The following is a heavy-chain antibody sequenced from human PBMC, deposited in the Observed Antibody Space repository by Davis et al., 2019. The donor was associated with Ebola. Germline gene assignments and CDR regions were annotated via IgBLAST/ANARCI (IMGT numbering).Heavy chain of an antibody. CDR2: IGGSDGST. D-gene: IGHD4-17*01. V-gene: IGHV3-23*01. CDR1: GFTFSSYA. J-gene: IGHJ6*02. CDR3: AKDHSDFGDVSGMWAPYGMHV. Sequence: PGGSLRLSCAASGFTFSSYAMSWVRQAPGKGLEWVSGIGGSDGSTYYADSVKGRFTISRDNSKKTLYLHMNSLRAEDTAVYYCAKDHSDFGDVSGMWAPYGMHVWGHGTTVTVSS.